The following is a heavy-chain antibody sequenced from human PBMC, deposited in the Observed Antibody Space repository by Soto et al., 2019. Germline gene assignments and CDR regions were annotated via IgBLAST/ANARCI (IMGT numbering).Heavy chain of an antibody. V-gene: IGHV3-23*01. CDR1: GFTFSSYA. J-gene: IGHJ6*02. D-gene: IGHD6-13*01. CDR3: AKHIAAAGTNYYYGIDV. CDR2: ISGSGGST. Sequence: EVQLLESGGGLVQPGGSLRLSCAASGFTFSSYAMSWVRQAPGKGLEWVSAISGSGGSTYYADSVKGRFTISRDNSKNTLYLQMNSLRAEDTAVYYCAKHIAAAGTNYYYGIDVWGQGTTVTVSS.